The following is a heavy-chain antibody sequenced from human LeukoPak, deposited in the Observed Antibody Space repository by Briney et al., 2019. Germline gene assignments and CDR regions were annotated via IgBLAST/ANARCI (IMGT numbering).Heavy chain of an antibody. J-gene: IGHJ4*02. Sequence: ASVKVSCKASGYTFSGSGWYLYWLRQAPGQGLECMGWIHPNNGDTAYAQKFEGRVAMTRDTSISTAYMELRRLRPDDTAVYFCARDGPAQMVDLDYWGQGTLVTVSS. D-gene: IGHD3-10*01. CDR3: ARDGPAQMVDLDY. CDR1: GYTFSGSGWY. CDR2: IHPNNGDT. V-gene: IGHV1-2*02.